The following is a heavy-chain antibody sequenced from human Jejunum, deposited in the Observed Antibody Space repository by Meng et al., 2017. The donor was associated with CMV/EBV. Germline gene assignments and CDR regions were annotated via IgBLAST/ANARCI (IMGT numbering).Heavy chain of an antibody. Sequence: MIWVRQAPGKGLEWVSYISSSSSNIFYADSVKGRFTISRDNAKNSLSLQMNSLRAEDTAVYYCARALSIVVVKADIYYYYGMDVWGQGTTVTVSS. CDR2: ISSSSSNI. J-gene: IGHJ6*02. D-gene: IGHD2-2*01. V-gene: IGHV3-21*06. CDR3: ARALSIVVVKADIYYYYGMDV.